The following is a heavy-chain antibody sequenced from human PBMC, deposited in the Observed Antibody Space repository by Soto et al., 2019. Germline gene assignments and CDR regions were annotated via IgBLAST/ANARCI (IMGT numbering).Heavy chain of an antibody. CDR1: GFTFSSYS. V-gene: IGHV3-21*01. J-gene: IGHJ4*02. D-gene: IGHD4-17*01. Sequence: GGSLRLSCAASGFTFSSYSMNWVRQAPGKGLEWVSSISSSSSYIYYADSVKGRFTISRDNAKNTLSLQMNSLRAEDTAVYYCARDSRTTTVVKDWGQGNLVTVSS. CDR2: ISSSSSYI. CDR3: ARDSRTTTVVKD.